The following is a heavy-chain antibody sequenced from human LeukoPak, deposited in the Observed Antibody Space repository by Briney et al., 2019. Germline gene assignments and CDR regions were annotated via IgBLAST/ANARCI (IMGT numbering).Heavy chain of an antibody. CDR2: IYSGGST. CDR3: ARDPPRGYSYGLGDY. CDR1: GFTVSSNY. Sequence: GGSLRLSCAASGFTVSSNYMSWVRQAPGKGLEGVSIIYSGGSTYYADSVKGRFTISRDNAKNSLYLQMNSLRAEDTAVYYCARDPPRGYSYGLGDYWGQGTLVTVSS. J-gene: IGHJ4*02. V-gene: IGHV3-66*01. D-gene: IGHD5-18*01.